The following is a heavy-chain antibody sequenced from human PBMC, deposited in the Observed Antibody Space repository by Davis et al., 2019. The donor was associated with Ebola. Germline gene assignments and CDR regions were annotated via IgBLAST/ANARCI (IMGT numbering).Heavy chain of an antibody. Sequence: GESLKISCAASGFTFSGSAMHWVRQASGKGLEWVGRIRSKANSYATAYAASVKGRFTISRDDSKNTAYLQTNSLKTEDTAVYYCTTTTTVTDDWGQGTLVTVSS. D-gene: IGHD4-17*01. J-gene: IGHJ4*02. V-gene: IGHV3-73*01. CDR3: TTTTTVTDD. CDR2: IRSKANSYAT. CDR1: GFTFSGSA.